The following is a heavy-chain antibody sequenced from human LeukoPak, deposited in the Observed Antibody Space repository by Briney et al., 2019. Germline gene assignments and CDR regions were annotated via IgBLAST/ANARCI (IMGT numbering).Heavy chain of an antibody. Sequence: SETLSLTCTVSGGSISSYYWSWIRQPPGKGLEWIGYIYYSGSTNYNPSLKSRVTISVDTSKNQFSLKLTSVTAADTAVYYCARSPRFYCSGGSCYTFDYWGQGTLVTVSS. CDR2: IYYSGST. CDR1: GGSISSYY. CDR3: ARSPRFYCSGGSCYTFDY. D-gene: IGHD2-15*01. V-gene: IGHV4-59*01. J-gene: IGHJ4*02.